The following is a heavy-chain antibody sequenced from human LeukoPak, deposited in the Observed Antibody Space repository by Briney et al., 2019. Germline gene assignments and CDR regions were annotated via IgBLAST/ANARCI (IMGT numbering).Heavy chain of an antibody. J-gene: IGHJ4*02. D-gene: IGHD3-16*01. CDR1: GFTFSNAW. Sequence: GGSLRLSCAASGFTFSNAWMSWVRQAPGKGLEWVGRIKSKIDGGTTDYAAPVKGRFTISRDDSKNTLYLQMNSLKTEDTAVYYCTTNEYDYVWGSYVYWGQGTLVTVSS. CDR2: IKSKIDGGTT. CDR3: TTNEYDYVWGSYVY. V-gene: IGHV3-15*01.